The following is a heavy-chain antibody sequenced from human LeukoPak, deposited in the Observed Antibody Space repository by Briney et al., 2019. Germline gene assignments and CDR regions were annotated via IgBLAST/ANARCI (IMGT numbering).Heavy chain of an antibody. CDR3: ARGPVVTAIDY. J-gene: IGHJ4*02. Sequence: GGSLRLSSAASGFTFSSYSMNWDRQAPGEGREWVSSISSSSSYIYYADSVKGRFTISRDNAKNSLYLQMNSLRAEDTAVYYCARGPVVTAIDYWGQGTLVTVSS. V-gene: IGHV3-21*01. CDR1: GFTFSSYS. D-gene: IGHD2-21*02. CDR2: ISSSSSYI.